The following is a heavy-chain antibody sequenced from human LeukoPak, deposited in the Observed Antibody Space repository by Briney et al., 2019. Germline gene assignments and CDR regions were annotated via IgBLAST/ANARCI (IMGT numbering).Heavy chain of an antibody. CDR2: INPNSGGT. CDR1: GYTFTGYY. J-gene: IGHJ4*02. D-gene: IGHD3-10*01. Sequence: ASVKVSCKASGYTFTGYYMHWVRQAPGQGLEWMGRINPNSGGTNYAQKFQGRDTMTRDTSISTAYMELSRLRSDDTAVYYCARDPPQAMVRGVGYDYWGQGTLVTVSS. V-gene: IGHV1-2*06. CDR3: ARDPPQAMVRGVGYDY.